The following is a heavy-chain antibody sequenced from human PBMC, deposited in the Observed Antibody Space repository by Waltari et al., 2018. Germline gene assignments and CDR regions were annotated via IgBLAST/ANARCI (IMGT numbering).Heavy chain of an antibody. CDR1: GFVFSTYA. CDR3: ARLGPWAFDV. Sequence: EVQLVVSGGCLVKPGGSLSLSCVGSGFVFSTYAMNWVRQAPGKGLEWGASISSTSAYMFYADSVKGRFTISRDDAKNSLSLQMNTLRGEDTAVYYCARLGPWAFDVWGQGTVVTVSS. V-gene: IGHV3-21*01. CDR2: ISSTSAYM. J-gene: IGHJ3*01. D-gene: IGHD7-27*01.